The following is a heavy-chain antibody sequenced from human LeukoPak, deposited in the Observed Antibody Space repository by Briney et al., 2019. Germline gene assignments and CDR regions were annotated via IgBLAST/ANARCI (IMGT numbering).Heavy chain of an antibody. CDR2: ISSSSSYI. Sequence: GGSLRLSCAASGFTFSSYSMNWVRQAPGKGLEWVSSISSSSSYIYYADSVKGRFTISRDNAKNSLYLQMNSLRAEDTAVYYCVKGGTYWELRLQAFDIWGQGTMVTVSS. CDR1: GFTFSSYS. V-gene: IGHV3-21*01. CDR3: VKGGTYWELRLQAFDI. J-gene: IGHJ3*02. D-gene: IGHD1-26*01.